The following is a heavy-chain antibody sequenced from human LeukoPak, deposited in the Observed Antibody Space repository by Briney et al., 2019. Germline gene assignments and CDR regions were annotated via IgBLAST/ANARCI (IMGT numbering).Heavy chain of an antibody. CDR3: AREGRIVVVHGYPSPFDY. D-gene: IGHD3-22*01. Sequence: SETLSLTCTVSGGSISSSSYYWGWIRQPPGKGLEWIGSIYYSGSTYYNPSLKSRVTISVDTSKNQFSLKLSSVTAADTAVYYCAREGRIVVVHGYPSPFDYWGQGTLVTVSS. CDR1: GGSISSSSYY. J-gene: IGHJ4*02. CDR2: IYYSGST. V-gene: IGHV4-39*07.